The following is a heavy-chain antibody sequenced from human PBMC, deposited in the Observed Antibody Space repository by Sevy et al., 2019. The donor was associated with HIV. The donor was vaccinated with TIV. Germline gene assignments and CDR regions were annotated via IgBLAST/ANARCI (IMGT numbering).Heavy chain of an antibody. CDR1: GYTFTVYY. J-gene: IGHJ4*02. CDR2: INPNSGGT. D-gene: IGHD2-2*02. Sequence: ASVKVSCKDSGYTFTVYYMHWVRQAPGQGLEWMGWINPNSGGTNYAQKFQGRVTMTRDTSISTAYMELSRLRSDDTAVYYCASALYCSSTSCYKSLDYWGQGTLVTVSS. CDR3: ASALYCSSTSCYKSLDY. V-gene: IGHV1-2*02.